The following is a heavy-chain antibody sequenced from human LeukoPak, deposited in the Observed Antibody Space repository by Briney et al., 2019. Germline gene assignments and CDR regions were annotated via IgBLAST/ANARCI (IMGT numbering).Heavy chain of an antibody. CDR2: IYYSERT. CDR3: ARGRVSSSTWYSAYYYYFYMDV. V-gene: IGHV4-59*01. Sequence: SETLSLTCSVSGGSISSYYWNWMRQTPGKGLEWIVYIYYSERTNYNPSLKSRVTISVDTSKNQFSLTLSSVTTADTAVYFCARGRVSSSTWYSAYYYYFYMDVWGKGTTVTVSS. CDR1: GGSISSYY. D-gene: IGHD1-1*01. J-gene: IGHJ6*03.